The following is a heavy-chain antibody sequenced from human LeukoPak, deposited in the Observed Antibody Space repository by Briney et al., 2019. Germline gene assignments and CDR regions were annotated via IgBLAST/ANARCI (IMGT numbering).Heavy chain of an antibody. CDR3: ASIVVVTADEDAFDI. Sequence: GGSLRLSCAASGFTFSSYAMHWVRQAPGKGLEWVAVISYDGSNKYYADSVKGRFTISRDNSKNTLYLQINSLRAEDTAVYYCASIVVVTADEDAFDIWGQGTMVTVSS. D-gene: IGHD2-21*02. CDR1: GFTFSSYA. CDR2: ISYDGSNK. V-gene: IGHV3-30-3*01. J-gene: IGHJ3*02.